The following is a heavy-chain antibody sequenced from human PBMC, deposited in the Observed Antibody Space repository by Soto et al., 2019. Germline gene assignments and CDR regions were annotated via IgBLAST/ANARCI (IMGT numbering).Heavy chain of an antibody. J-gene: IGHJ5*02. D-gene: IGHD3-9*01. CDR2: INAGNGNT. CDR3: ARSARLRYFDWLLASPSTWFDP. V-gene: IGHV1-3*01. Sequence: QVQLVQSGAEVKKPGASVKVSCKASGYTFTSYAMHWVRQAPGQRLEWMGWINAGNGNTKYSQKFQGRVTITRDTYADTAYKELSSLRSEDTAVYYCARSARLRYFDWLLASPSTWFDPWGQGTLVTVSS. CDR1: GYTFTSYA.